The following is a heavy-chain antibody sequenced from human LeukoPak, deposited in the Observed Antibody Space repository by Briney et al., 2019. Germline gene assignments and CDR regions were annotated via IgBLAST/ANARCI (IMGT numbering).Heavy chain of an antibody. CDR3: AKSGGYGLIDY. J-gene: IGHJ4*02. CDR1: GGSISSSSYY. V-gene: IGHV4-61*05. CDR2: IYYSGST. D-gene: IGHD1-26*01. Sequence: SETLSLTCTVSGGSISSSSYYWGWIRQPPGKGLEWIGYIYYSGSTNYNPSLKSRVTISIDTSKNQFSLRLSSVTAADTAMYYCAKSGGYGLIDYWGQGTLVTVSS.